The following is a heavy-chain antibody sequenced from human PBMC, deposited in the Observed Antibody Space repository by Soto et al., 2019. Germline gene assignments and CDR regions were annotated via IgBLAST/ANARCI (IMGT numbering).Heavy chain of an antibody. Sequence: QVQLVESGGGVVQPGRSLRLSCAASGFTFSNFGMQWGRQAPGKGLEWVASISYDGSIKYSADSVKGRFTISRDNSKNTLYLQMNSLIREDTAVYYCARFWGPVTAAVDDYWGQGTLVTVSS. D-gene: IGHD6-13*01. J-gene: IGHJ4*02. CDR3: ARFWGPVTAAVDDY. CDR1: GFTFSNFG. V-gene: IGHV3-30*03. CDR2: ISYDGSIK.